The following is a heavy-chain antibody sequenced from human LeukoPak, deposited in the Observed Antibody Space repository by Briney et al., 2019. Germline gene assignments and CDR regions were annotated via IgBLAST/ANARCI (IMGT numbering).Heavy chain of an antibody. CDR3: ARGGGSGRYGSAFDC. D-gene: IGHD6-19*01. CDR2: IKQDGREK. J-gene: IGHJ4*02. CDR1: GFTFSSYW. V-gene: IGHV3-7*01. Sequence: PGGSLRLSCTASGFTFSSYWMSWVRQAPGKGLEWVANIKQDGREKYHVDSVKGRFTISRDNAKNSLYLQMNSLRAEDTAVYYCARGGGSGRYGSAFDCWGQGTLVTVSS.